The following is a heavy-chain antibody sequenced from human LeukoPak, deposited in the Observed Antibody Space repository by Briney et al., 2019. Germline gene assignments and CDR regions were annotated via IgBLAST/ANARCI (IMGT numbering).Heavy chain of an antibody. D-gene: IGHD3-22*01. J-gene: IGHJ3*02. CDR1: GFTFSSYA. V-gene: IGHV3-23*01. CDR2: ISGSGGST. CDR3: AKGRDDSSGYYFTRDAFDI. Sequence: GGSLRLSCAASGFTFSSYAMSWVRQAPGKGLEWVSAISGSGGSTYYADSVKGRFTISRDNSKNTLYLQMNSLRAEDTAVYYCAKGRDDSSGYYFTRDAFDIWGQGTIVTVSS.